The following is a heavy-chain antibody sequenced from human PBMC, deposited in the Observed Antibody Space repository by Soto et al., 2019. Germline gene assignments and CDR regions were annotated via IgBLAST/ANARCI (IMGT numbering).Heavy chain of an antibody. J-gene: IGHJ3*01. CDR3: VKRGANWGAFDV. V-gene: IGHV3-23*01. D-gene: IGHD1-26*01. Sequence: EMQLLESGGGLVQPGGSLRLSCAASGFTFSTYVMSWIRQAPGKGLEWVSSITGNSDEIFYAYSVRGRFTISRDNSNRQAYMQMYSLRAEDAALYYCVKRGANWGAFDVWSQGTVVTVSS. CDR2: ITGNSDEI. CDR1: GFTFSTYV.